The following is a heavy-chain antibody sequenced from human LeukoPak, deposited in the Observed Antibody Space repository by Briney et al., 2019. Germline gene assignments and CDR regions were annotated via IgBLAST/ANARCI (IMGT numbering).Heavy chain of an antibody. J-gene: IGHJ4*02. CDR3: AKDHSYGFDY. D-gene: IGHD5-18*01. V-gene: IGHV3-23*01. Sequence: GGSLRLSCAASGFAFSTYAMSWVRQAPGKGLEWVSALSGSGASTYYADSVKGRFTISRDNSKNTLYLQMNSLRAEDTAIYYCAKDHSYGFDYWGQGTLVTVSS. CDR2: LSGSGAST. CDR1: GFAFSTYA.